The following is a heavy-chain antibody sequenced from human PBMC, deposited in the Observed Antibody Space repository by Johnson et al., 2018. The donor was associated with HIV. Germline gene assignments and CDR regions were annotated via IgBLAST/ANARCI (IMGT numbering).Heavy chain of an antibody. Sequence: QVQLVESGGGLVQRGGSLRLSCTASGFTFSSYGMHWVRQAPGKGLEWVAVIWFDGSNKYYADSVKGRFTISRDNSKNTLYRQMNSLRAEDTAVYYCAKEDWMPIWGQGTMVTVSS. CDR3: AKEDWMPI. D-gene: IGHD3/OR15-3a*01. V-gene: IGHV3-33*06. J-gene: IGHJ3*02. CDR1: GFTFSSYG. CDR2: IWFDGSNK.